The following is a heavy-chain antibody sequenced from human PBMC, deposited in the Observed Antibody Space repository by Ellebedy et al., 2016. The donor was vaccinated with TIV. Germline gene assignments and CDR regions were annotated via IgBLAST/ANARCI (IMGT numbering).Heavy chain of an antibody. CDR1: GFTFSDYH. D-gene: IGHD1-26*01. V-gene: IGHV3-72*01. CDR2: IRQKSRGYST. Sequence: GESLKISCAASGFTFSDYHMDWVRQAPGKGLEWVGRIRQKSRGYSTEYAASVKGRFTISREDSKNSLYLQMDSLKTDDTAVYYCGASAIGNIFDYWGQGALVAVSS. J-gene: IGHJ4*02. CDR3: GASAIGNIFDY.